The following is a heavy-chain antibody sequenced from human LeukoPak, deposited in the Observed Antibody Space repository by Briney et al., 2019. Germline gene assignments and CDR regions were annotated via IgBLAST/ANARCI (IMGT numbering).Heavy chain of an antibody. D-gene: IGHD4-17*01. CDR1: GGSISSTSYY. Sequence: SETLSLTCTVSGGSISSTSYYWSWIRQHPGKGLEWIGYIYYSGSTYYNPSLKSRVTISVDTSKNQFSLKLSSVTAADTAVYYCARDRGDYAYYYYGMDVWGQGTTVTVS. CDR3: ARDRGDYAYYYYGMDV. V-gene: IGHV4-31*03. J-gene: IGHJ6*02. CDR2: IYYSGST.